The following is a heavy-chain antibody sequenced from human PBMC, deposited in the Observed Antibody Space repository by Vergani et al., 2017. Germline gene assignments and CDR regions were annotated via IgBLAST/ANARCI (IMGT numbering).Heavy chain of an antibody. D-gene: IGHD3-3*01. CDR3: ARAWHRNERGWQSEFWSGYFDGLAGDHLPGATQDQNYGMDV. J-gene: IGHJ6*02. CDR2: IYSGGST. V-gene: IGHV3-66*01. CDR1: GFTVSSNY. Sequence: EVQLVESGGGLVQPGGSLRLSCAASGFTVSSNYMSWVRQAPGKGLEWVSVIYSGGSTYYADSVKGRFTISRDNSQTTRYFQMNSLRAEDTAVYYCARAWHRNERGWQSEFWSGYFDGLAGDHLPGATQDQNYGMDVWGQGTTVTVSS.